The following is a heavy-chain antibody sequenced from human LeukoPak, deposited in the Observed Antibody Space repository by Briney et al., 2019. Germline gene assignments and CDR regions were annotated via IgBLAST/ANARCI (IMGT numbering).Heavy chain of an antibody. CDR2: INPNSGGT. CDR3: ARDYSRTSIDY. CDR1: GYTFTGYY. V-gene: IGHV1-2*02. Sequence: ASVKVSCKASGYTFTGYYIHWVRQAPGQGLEWMGWINPNSGGTNYAQKFQGRVTMTRDTSISTAYMELSRLRSDDTAAYYCARDYSRTSIDYWGQETLVTVSS. D-gene: IGHD6-13*01. J-gene: IGHJ4*02.